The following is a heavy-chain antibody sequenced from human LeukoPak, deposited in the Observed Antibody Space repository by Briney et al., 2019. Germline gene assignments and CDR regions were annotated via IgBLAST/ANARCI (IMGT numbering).Heavy chain of an antibody. CDR3: ARTASMIRRSDIDY. CDR1: GYTFSNYG. J-gene: IGHJ4*02. D-gene: IGHD3-10*01. CDR2: ISGYNGET. Sequence: ASVKVSCKASGYTFSNYGISWVRQPPGQGLEWMGSISGYNGETNYAQKFQGSVTMTTDKSTNTAYMDLRSLRSDDTAVYYCARTASMIRRSDIDYWGQGTLVTVSS. V-gene: IGHV1-18*01.